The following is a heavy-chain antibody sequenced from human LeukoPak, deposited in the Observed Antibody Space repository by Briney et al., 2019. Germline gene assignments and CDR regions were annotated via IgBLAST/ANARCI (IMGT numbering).Heavy chain of an antibody. CDR1: GFTFSSYG. CDR3: AKAARRGVYYYYYYMDV. Sequence: GGTLRLSCAASGFTFSSYGMSWVRQAPGKGLEWVSAISGSGGSTYYADSVKGRFTISRDNSKNTLYLQMNSLRAEDTAVYYCAKAARRGVYYYYYYMDVWGKGTTVTISS. CDR2: ISGSGGST. J-gene: IGHJ6*03. V-gene: IGHV3-23*01. D-gene: IGHD3-10*01.